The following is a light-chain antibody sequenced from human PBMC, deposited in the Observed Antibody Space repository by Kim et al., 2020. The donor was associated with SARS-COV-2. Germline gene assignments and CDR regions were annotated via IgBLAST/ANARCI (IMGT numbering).Light chain of an antibody. CDR3: QQYANIPT. Sequence: DIQMTQSPSSLSASVGDRVTITCQASQDIRHYLNWYQQKPGKAPKLLIYDTSNLQTGVSSRFSGSGSGTDFTFTISSLQPEDIATYYCQQYANIPTFGGGTKVDIK. CDR2: DTS. V-gene: IGKV1-33*01. J-gene: IGKJ4*01. CDR1: QDIRHY.